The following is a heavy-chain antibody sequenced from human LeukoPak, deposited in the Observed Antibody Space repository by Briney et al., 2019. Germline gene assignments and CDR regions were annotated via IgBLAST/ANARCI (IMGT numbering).Heavy chain of an antibody. CDR3: ARDKNRKYSGSYLDY. D-gene: IGHD1-26*01. CDR1: GFTFNSYW. J-gene: IGHJ4*02. Sequence: GGSLRLSCAASGFTFNSYWMSWVRQAPGKGLEWVANIKQDGSEKYYADSVKGRFTISRDNSKNTLYLQMNSLRAEDTAVYYCARDKNRKYSGSYLDYWGQGTLVTVSS. CDR2: IKQDGSEK. V-gene: IGHV3-7*01.